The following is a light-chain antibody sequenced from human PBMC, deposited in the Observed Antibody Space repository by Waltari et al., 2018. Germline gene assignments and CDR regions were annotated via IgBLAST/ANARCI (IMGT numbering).Light chain of an antibody. Sequence: QSALTQPPSVSGSPRQSVTISCTGTSSDIGTYNRVSWYQQTPGTPPKLMIYDVSNRPSGVPVRFSGSKSGNTASLTISALQAEDEADYYCCSFTPSLTYVFGTGTKVTVL. CDR1: SSDIGTYNR. J-gene: IGLJ1*01. CDR2: DVS. CDR3: CSFTPSLTYV. V-gene: IGLV2-18*02.